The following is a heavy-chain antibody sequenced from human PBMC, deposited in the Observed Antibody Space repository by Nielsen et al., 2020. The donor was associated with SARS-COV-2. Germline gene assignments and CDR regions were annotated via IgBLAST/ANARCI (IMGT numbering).Heavy chain of an antibody. CDR2: ISYDGSNK. CDR3: AKDLRARLTYYYGSGSPFDY. Sequence: PGKGLEWVAVISYDGSNKYYADSVKGRFTISRDNSKNTLYLQMNSLRAEDTAVYYCAKDLRARLTYYYGSGSPFDYWGQGTLVTVSS. D-gene: IGHD3-10*01. J-gene: IGHJ4*02. V-gene: IGHV3-30*18.